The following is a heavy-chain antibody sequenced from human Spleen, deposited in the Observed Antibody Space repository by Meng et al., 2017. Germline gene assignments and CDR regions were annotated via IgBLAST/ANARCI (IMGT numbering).Heavy chain of an antibody. Sequence: QPQLQESGPGLVKPSETLSLTCTVSGGSISSSSFYWVWIRQPPGMGLEWIGSIDYTEYTHFNASLKSRVTMSIDTSRKQISLMLSSVTAADTAVYYCARGPYTNGHFWYFDLWGRGTLVTVSS. CDR1: GGSISSSSFY. CDR2: IDYTEYT. V-gene: IGHV4-39*01. J-gene: IGHJ2*01. CDR3: ARGPYTNGHFWYFDL. D-gene: IGHD5-18*01.